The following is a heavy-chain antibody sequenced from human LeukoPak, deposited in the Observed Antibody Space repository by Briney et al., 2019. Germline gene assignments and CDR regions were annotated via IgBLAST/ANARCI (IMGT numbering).Heavy chain of an antibody. CDR3: ASTPFDTFDI. CDR2: INHSGST. V-gene: IGHV4-34*01. CDR1: GGSFSGYY. J-gene: IGHJ3*02. Sequence: PSETLSLTCAVYGGSFSGYYWSWIRQPPVKGLEWIGEINHSGSTNYNPSLKSRVTISVDTSKNQFSLKLSSVTAADTAVYYCASTPFDTFDIWGQGTMVTVSS.